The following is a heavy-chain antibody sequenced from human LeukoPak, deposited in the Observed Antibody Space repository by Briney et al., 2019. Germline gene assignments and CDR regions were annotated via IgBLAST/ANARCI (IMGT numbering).Heavy chain of an antibody. CDR3: AAGILTGYPPREVAFDI. V-gene: IGHV1-69*13. CDR2: IIPIFGTA. Sequence: AASVKDSCKASGGTFSSYAISWVRQAPGQGLEWMGGIIPIFGTANYAQKFQGRVTITADESTSTAYMELSSLRSEDTAVYYCAAGILTGYPPREVAFDIWGQGTMVTVSS. D-gene: IGHD3-9*01. J-gene: IGHJ3*02. CDR1: GGTFSSYA.